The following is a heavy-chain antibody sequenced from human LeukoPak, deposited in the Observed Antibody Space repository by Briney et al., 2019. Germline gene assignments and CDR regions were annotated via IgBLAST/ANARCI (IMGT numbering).Heavy chain of an antibody. Sequence: SQTLSLTYTVSGGSISSGSYYWSWIRQPAGKGLEWIGRIYTSGSTNYNPSLKSRVTISVDTSKDQFSLKLSSVTAADTAVYYCARARGVAARPGAPYYYYYGMDVWGQGTTVTVSS. CDR3: ARARGVAARPGAPYYYYYGMDV. V-gene: IGHV4-61*02. D-gene: IGHD6-6*01. CDR1: GGSISSGSYY. J-gene: IGHJ6*02. CDR2: IYTSGST.